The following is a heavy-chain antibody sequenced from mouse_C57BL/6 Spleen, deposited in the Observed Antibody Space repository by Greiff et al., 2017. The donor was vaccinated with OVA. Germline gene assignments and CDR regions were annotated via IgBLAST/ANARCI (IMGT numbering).Heavy chain of an antibody. CDR2: IDPSDSYT. CDR3: ARIYYDYDGIAY. Sequence: QVQLQQPGAELVMPGASVKLSCKASGYTFTSYWMHWVKQRPGQGLEWIGEIDPSDSYTNYNQKFKGKSTLTVDKSSSTAYMQLSSLTSEDSAVYYCARIYYDYDGIAYWGQGTLVTVSA. D-gene: IGHD2-4*01. J-gene: IGHJ3*01. V-gene: IGHV1-69*01. CDR1: GYTFTSYW.